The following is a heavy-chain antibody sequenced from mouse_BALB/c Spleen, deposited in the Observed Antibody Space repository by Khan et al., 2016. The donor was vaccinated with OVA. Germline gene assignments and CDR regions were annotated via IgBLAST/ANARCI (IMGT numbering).Heavy chain of an antibody. CDR1: GYTFTDYY. Sequence: VQLQQSGPELVKPGASVKMSCKASGYTFTDYYMKWMKQSHGKSLEWIGDINPYNGDTFYNQKFKGRATLTVDTSSSTAYMQLNSLTSEDSAVYYCAKGLFDYWGQGTTLTVSS. V-gene: IGHV1S46*01. J-gene: IGHJ2*01. CDR3: AKGLFDY. CDR2: INPYNGDT.